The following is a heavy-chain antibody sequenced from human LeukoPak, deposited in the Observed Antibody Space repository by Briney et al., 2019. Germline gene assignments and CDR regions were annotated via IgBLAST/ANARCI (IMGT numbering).Heavy chain of an antibody. J-gene: IGHJ4*02. V-gene: IGHV6-1*01. CDR3: ARGGAAAGFDY. CDR1: GDSVSSNSAV. D-gene: IGHD6-13*01. Sequence: SQTLSLTCAISGDSVSSNSAVWNWIRHSPSRGLEWLGRTYYRSKWYNDYAVSVKRRITINPDTSKNQFSLQLNSVTPEDTAVYYCARGGAAAGFDYWGQGTLVTVSS. CDR2: TYYRSKWYN.